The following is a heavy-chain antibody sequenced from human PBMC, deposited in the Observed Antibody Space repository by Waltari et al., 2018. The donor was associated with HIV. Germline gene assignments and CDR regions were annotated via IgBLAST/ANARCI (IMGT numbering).Heavy chain of an antibody. CDR1: GFRFSDYA. V-gene: IGHV3-30*04. J-gene: IGHJ4*01. CDR2: VAYDGKYI. CDR3: AREPRESIDY. Sequence: QVQLVESGGGVVQPGRSLRVSCAASGFRFSDYAIHWVRQAPGKVLEWLTSVAYDGKYIHYAASVRGRFTVSRDDSQNTAYLQMTSLRVDDTAVYFCAREPRESIDYWGQGTLVTVSS.